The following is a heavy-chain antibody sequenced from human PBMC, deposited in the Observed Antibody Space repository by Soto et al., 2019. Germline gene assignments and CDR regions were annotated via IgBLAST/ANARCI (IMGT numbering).Heavy chain of an antibody. Sequence: SETLSLTCAVYGGSFSGYYWSWIRQPPGKGLEWIGEINHSGSTNYNPSLKSRVTISVDTSKNQFSLKLSSVTAADTAVYYCARGFFGGYYRGDYYYGMDVWGQGTTVTVSS. J-gene: IGHJ6*02. CDR1: GGSFSGYY. CDR3: ARGFFGGYYRGDYYYGMDV. V-gene: IGHV4-34*01. CDR2: INHSGST. D-gene: IGHD3-22*01.